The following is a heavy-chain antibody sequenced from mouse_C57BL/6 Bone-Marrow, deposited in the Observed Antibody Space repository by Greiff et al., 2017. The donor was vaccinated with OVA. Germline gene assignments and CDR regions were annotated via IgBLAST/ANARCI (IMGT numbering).Heavy chain of an antibody. D-gene: IGHD2-2*01. CDR2: IDPSDSYT. CDR3: SREGGSTMVTTGDY. V-gene: IGHV1-69*01. J-gene: IGHJ2*01. Sequence: QVQLQQPGAELVMPGASVKLSCKASGYTFTSYSMHWVKQRPGQGLEWIGEIDPSDSYTNYNQKIKGKSTLTVDKSYSTAYMQLSSLTSEDSAGYYCSREGGSTMVTTGDYWGQGTTLTVSS. CDR1: GYTFTSYS.